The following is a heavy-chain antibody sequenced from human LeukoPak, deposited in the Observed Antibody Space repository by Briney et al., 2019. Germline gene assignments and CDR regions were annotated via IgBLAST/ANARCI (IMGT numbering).Heavy chain of an antibody. CDR3: ARKPCYRPTCQFDY. V-gene: IGHV3-23*01. J-gene: IGHJ4*02. D-gene: IGHD3-16*02. CDR2: ISGSGGST. Sequence: LGGSLRLSCAASGFTFSSYWMSWVRQAPGKGLEWVSAISGSGGSTYYADSVKGRFTISRDNSKNTLYLQMNTLRAEDTAVYYCARKPCYRPTCQFDYWGQGTLVTVSS. CDR1: GFTFSSYW.